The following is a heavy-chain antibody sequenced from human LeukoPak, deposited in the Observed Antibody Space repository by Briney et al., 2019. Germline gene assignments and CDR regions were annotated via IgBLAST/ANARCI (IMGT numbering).Heavy chain of an antibody. CDR2: ISGRGGST. CDR1: GFTLSSYA. CDR3: AKDRKNTMIVVGFDY. Sequence: PGGSLRLSCAASGFTLSSYAMGWVRQAPGKGLEWVSGISGRGGSTYYADSVKGRFTISRDNSKNTLYLQMNSLRAEDTAVYYCAKDRKNTMIVVGFDYWGQGTLVTVSS. J-gene: IGHJ4*02. V-gene: IGHV3-23*01. D-gene: IGHD3-22*01.